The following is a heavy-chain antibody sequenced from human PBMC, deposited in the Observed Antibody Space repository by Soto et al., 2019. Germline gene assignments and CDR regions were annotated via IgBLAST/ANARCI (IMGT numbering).Heavy chain of an antibody. D-gene: IGHD3-3*01. CDR3: ASLTIFGVVTLDY. J-gene: IGHJ4*02. Sequence: QVQLVQSGAEVKKPGSSVKVSCKASGGTFSSYAISWVRQAPGQGLEWMGGIIPIFGTANYAQKFQGRVTITADESTSTAFMEMSSLRSEDTAVYYCASLTIFGVVTLDYWGQGTLVTVSS. CDR1: GGTFSSYA. V-gene: IGHV1-69*01. CDR2: IIPIFGTA.